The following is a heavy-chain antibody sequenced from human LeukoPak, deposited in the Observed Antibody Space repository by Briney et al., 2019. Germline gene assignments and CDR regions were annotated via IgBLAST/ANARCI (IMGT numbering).Heavy chain of an antibody. D-gene: IGHD2-2*01. CDR1: GYTFTANY. V-gene: IGHV1-2*02. J-gene: IGHJ4*02. CDR3: ARGSGTSWFDY. Sequence: ASVKVPCKASGYTFTANYMHWVRQAPGQGLEWMGWINPRSGGTNYGEKFRGRVTMTSDTSITTAYMELSSLRFDDTAVYYCARGSGTSWFDYWGQGTLVTVSS. CDR2: INPRSGGT.